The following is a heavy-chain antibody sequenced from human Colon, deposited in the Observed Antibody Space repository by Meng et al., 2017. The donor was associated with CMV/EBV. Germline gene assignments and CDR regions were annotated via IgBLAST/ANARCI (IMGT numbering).Heavy chain of an antibody. J-gene: IGHJ6*02. CDR2: IKQDGSEK. V-gene: IGHV3-7*01. D-gene: IGHD5-12*01. Sequence: GGSLRLSCAASGFTFSSYWMSWVRQAPGKGLEWVANIKQDGSEKYYVDSVKGRFTISRDNAKNSLYLQMNSLRAEDTAVYYCARDSWNYYYYGMDVWGQGTMVTVSS. CDR3: ARDSWNYYYYGMDV. CDR1: GFTFSSYW.